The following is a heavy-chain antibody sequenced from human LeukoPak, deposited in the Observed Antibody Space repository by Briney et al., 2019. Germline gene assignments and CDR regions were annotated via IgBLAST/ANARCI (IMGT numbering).Heavy chain of an antibody. Sequence: SETLSLTGTVPGESINPYYWNWIRQPAGKGLEWIGHIYKSGSTNYNPSLKSRVTMSLDTSKNQFSLKLSSVTAADTAVYFCARSFLDYMDVWGKGTTVTVSS. V-gene: IGHV4-4*07. D-gene: IGHD2/OR15-2a*01. J-gene: IGHJ6*03. CDR3: ARSFLDYMDV. CDR2: IYKSGST. CDR1: GESINPYY.